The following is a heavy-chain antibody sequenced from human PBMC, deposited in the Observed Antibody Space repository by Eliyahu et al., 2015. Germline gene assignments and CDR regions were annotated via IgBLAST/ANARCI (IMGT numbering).Heavy chain of an antibody. D-gene: IGHD2-21*01. Sequence: EVQLVQSGAEVKKPGESLKISCXGSGSSXTSYWXGWVRXMPGKGLEWMGIIYPGDSDTRYSPSFQGQVTISADKSISTAYLQWSSLKASDTAMYYCASMNCGGDCREGWFDPWGQGTLVTVSS. J-gene: IGHJ5*02. CDR3: ASMNCGGDCREGWFDP. V-gene: IGHV5-51*01. CDR2: IYPGDSDT. CDR1: GSSXTSYW.